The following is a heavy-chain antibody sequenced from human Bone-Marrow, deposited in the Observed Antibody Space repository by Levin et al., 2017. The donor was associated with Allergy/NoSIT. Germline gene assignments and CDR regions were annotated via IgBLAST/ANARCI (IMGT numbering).Heavy chain of an antibody. Sequence: LSLTCAASGFTFSSYGMHWVRQAPGKGLEWVAVIWYDGSNKYYADSVKGRFTISRDNSKNTLYLQMNSLRAEDTAVYYCAREAIQQLVLSWFDPWGQGTLVTVSS. D-gene: IGHD6-13*01. CDR3: AREAIQQLVLSWFDP. CDR1: GFTFSSYG. CDR2: IWYDGSNK. V-gene: IGHV3-33*01. J-gene: IGHJ5*02.